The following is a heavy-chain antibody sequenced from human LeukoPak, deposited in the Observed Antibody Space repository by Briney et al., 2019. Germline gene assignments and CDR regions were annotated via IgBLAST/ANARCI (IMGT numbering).Heavy chain of an antibody. V-gene: IGHV3-21*04. J-gene: IGHJ6*03. CDR1: GFTFSSYG. CDR3: AREGAYCGGDCPYYYYYMDV. CDR2: ISGSGGST. D-gene: IGHD2-21*02. Sequence: GGSLRLSCAVSGFTFSSYGMNWVRQVPGKGLEWVSGISGSGGSTYYADSVKGRFTISRDNAKNSLYLQMNSLRAEDTAVYYCAREGAYCGGDCPYYYYYMDVWGKGTTVTISS.